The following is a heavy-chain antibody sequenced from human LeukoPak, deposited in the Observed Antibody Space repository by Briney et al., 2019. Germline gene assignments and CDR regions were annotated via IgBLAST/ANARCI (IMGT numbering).Heavy chain of an antibody. CDR2: INWNGGST. D-gene: IGHD3-9*01. CDR3: ARTYYDILTGYNPYFDY. V-gene: IGHV3-20*04. Sequence: GGSLRPSCAASGFTFDDYGMSWVRQAPGKGLEWVSGINWNGGSTGYADSVKGRFTISRDNAKNSLYLQMNSLRAEDTAVYYCARTYYDILTGYNPYFDYWGQGILVTVSS. J-gene: IGHJ4*02. CDR1: GFTFDDYG.